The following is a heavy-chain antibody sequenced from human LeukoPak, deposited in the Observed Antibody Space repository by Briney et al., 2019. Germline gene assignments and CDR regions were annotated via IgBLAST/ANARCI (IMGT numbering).Heavy chain of an antibody. D-gene: IGHD3-22*01. J-gene: IGHJ2*01. Sequence: GASVKVSCKASGYTFTSYDINWVRQATGQGLEWMGWMNPNSGNTGYAQKFQERVTITRDMSTSTAYMDLSSLRSEDTAVYYCAAAYYYDSSGYFSYWYFDLWGRGTLVTVSS. CDR3: AAAYYYDSSGYFSYWYFDL. CDR1: GYTFTSYD. CDR2: MNPNSGNT. V-gene: IGHV1-8*01.